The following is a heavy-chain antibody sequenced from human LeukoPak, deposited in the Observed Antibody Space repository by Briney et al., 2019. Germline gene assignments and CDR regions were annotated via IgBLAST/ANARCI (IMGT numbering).Heavy chain of an antibody. CDR3: ARGRDKYQLLSKNWFDP. Sequence: LRLSCAASGFTFDDYAMHWVRQAPGKGLEWVSGISWNSGSIGYADSVKGRFTISRDNAKNSLYLQMNSLRAEDTALYYCARGRDKYQLLSKNWFDPWGQGTLVTVSS. V-gene: IGHV3-9*01. J-gene: IGHJ5*02. CDR1: GFTFDDYA. CDR2: ISWNSGSI. D-gene: IGHD2-2*01.